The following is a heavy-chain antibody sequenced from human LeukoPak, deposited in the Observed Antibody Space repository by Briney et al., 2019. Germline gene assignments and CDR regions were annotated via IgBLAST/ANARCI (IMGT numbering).Heavy chain of an antibody. J-gene: IGHJ6*03. CDR3: ARECRGVDTAMDGCYYYHVDV. CDR1: GYSISSGYY. V-gene: IGHV4-38-2*02. D-gene: IGHD5-18*01. Sequence: SETLSLTCTVSGYSISSGYYWGWIRQPPGKGLEWIGNIYHSGSTYYNPSLRSRVTISVDTSKNHFSLNLSSVTAADTAVYYCARECRGVDTAMDGCYYYHVDVWGKGTTVTVSS. CDR2: IYHSGST.